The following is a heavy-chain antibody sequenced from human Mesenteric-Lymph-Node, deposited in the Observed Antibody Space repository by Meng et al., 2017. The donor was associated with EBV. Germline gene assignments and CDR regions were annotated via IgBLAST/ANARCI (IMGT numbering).Heavy chain of an antibody. CDR2: MNTGNDNT. Sequence: GGEGRNLGPSWKRSLHASGYIFTNNALHWVPQAHGKRLEWMGRMNTGNDNTKYSQGFQGRITTTRDTSASTAYMELTSLGSEDTAVYYCARGPDFDFWSGYLDYWGQGTLVTVSS. D-gene: IGHD3-3*01. CDR3: ARGPDFDFWSGYLDY. J-gene: IGHJ4*02. CDR1: GYIFTNNA. V-gene: IGHV1-3*04.